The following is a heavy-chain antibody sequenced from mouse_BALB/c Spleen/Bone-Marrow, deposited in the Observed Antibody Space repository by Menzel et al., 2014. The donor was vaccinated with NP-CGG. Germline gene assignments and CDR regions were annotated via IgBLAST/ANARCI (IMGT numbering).Heavy chain of an antibody. Sequence: VQLKQSGPGLVKPSQSLSLTCSVTGYSITSGYYWNWIRQFPGNKLEWMGYISYDGSNNYNPSLKNRISITRDTSKNQFFLKLDSVTTEDTATYCCARGNYVDYWGQGTTLTVSS. V-gene: IGHV3-6*02. CDR3: ARGNYVDY. J-gene: IGHJ2*01. CDR2: ISYDGSN. CDR1: GYSITSGYY.